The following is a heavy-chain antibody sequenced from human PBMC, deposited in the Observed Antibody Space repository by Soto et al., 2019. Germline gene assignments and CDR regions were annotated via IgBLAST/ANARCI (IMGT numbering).Heavy chain of an antibody. Sequence: QVQLVQSGAEVKKPGSSVKVSCKASGGTFSSYTISWVRQAPGQGLEWMGRIIPILGIANYAQKFQGRVTLTADKSTSTAYMELSSLRSEDTAVYYCARVYGGCSSTSCYFSQLGDWFDPWGQGTLVTVSS. CDR3: ARVYGGCSSTSCYFSQLGDWFDP. CDR1: GGTFSSYT. V-gene: IGHV1-69*02. CDR2: IIPILGIA. D-gene: IGHD2-2*01. J-gene: IGHJ5*02.